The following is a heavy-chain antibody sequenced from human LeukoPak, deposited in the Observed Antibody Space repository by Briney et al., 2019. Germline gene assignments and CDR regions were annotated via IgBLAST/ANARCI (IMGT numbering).Heavy chain of an antibody. CDR3: ARDTHGY. CDR1: GGSISSSSYY. J-gene: IGHJ4*02. Sequence: PSETLSLTCTVSGGSISSSSYYWGWIRQPPGTGLEWIGSIYHSGNTYYNPSLKSRVTISVDTPKNQFSLKLSSVTAADTALYYCARDTHGYWGQGTLVTVSS. CDR2: IYHSGNT. V-gene: IGHV4-39*07. D-gene: IGHD2-15*01.